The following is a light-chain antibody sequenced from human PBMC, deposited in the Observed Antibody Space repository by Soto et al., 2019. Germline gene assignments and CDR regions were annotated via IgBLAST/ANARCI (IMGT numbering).Light chain of an antibody. V-gene: IGLV2-11*01. Sequence: QSALTQPRSVSGSPGQSVTISCTGTSSDVGGYHYVSWYQQHPGKAPKLMIYDVRKRPSGVPDRFSGSKSGNTASLTISGLQAEDEADYYCCSYAGSYTYVFGTGTKVTVL. CDR2: DVR. J-gene: IGLJ1*01. CDR1: SSDVGGYHY. CDR3: CSYAGSYTYV.